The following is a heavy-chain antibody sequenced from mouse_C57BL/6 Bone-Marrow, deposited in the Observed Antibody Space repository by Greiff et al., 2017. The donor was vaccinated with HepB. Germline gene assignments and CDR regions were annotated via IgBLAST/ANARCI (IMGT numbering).Heavy chain of an antibody. V-gene: IGHV1-82*01. CDR3: AREGVVPTYYFDY. D-gene: IGHD1-1*02. CDR1: GYAFSSSW. J-gene: IGHJ2*01. Sequence: QVQLQQSGPELVKPGASVKISCKASGYAFSSSWMNWVKQRPGKGLEWIGRIYPGDGDTNYNGKFKGKATLTADKSSSTAYMQLSSLTSEDSAVYFCAREGVVPTYYFDYWGQGTTLTVSP. CDR2: IYPGDGDT.